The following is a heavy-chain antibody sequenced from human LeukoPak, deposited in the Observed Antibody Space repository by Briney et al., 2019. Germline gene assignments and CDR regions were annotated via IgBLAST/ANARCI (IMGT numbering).Heavy chain of an antibody. V-gene: IGHV3-30*02. CDR3: AKDSNSGYVLVGPDY. J-gene: IGHJ4*02. CDR2: VRYDGSNE. D-gene: IGHD3-22*01. Sequence: GGSLRLSCQTSGFVFSNYGMHWVRQAPGKGLEWVAFVRYDGSNEYYADSVKGRFTISRDNSRNTLYLRMNSLRAEDTGVYSCAKDSNSGYVLVGPDYWGLGTLVTVSS. CDR1: GFVFSNYG.